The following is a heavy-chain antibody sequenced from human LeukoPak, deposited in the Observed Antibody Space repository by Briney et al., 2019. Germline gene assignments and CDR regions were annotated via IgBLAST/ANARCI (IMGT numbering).Heavy chain of an antibody. Sequence: GGSLRLSCAASGLTLSNYWMHWVRQAPGKGLVWVSRINTNGTNISYADSVKGRFTISRHNAKNTLYLQVNSLRTTHTAVYYRVRDLELVITPRDDFDGAGQGTLVTV. J-gene: IGHJ4*02. D-gene: IGHD4-23*01. V-gene: IGHV3-74*01. CDR2: INTNGTNI. CDR1: GLTLSNYW. CDR3: VRDLELVITPRDDFDG.